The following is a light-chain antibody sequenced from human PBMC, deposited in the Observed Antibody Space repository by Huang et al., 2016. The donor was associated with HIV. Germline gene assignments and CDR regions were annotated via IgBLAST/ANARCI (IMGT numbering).Light chain of an antibody. CDR1: QSVSSY. CDR2: DAS. V-gene: IGKV3-11*01. Sequence: QSVSSYLAWYQQKPGQAPRLLIYDASNRATGIPARFSGSWSGTDFTLTISSLEPEDFAVYYCQQRSNWPPLTFGGGTKVEIK. J-gene: IGKJ4*01. CDR3: QQRSNWPPLT.